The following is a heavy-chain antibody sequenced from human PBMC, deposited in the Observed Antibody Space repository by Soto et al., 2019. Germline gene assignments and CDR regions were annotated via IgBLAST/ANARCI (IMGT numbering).Heavy chain of an antibody. CDR2: ISPSSGYT. J-gene: IGHJ4*02. Sequence: QVQLVPSGPEMKMPGASVKVSCKGFGYNFMQYGINWVRQAPGQGLEWVEWISPSSGYTHSAQKFYGRLTLTTDTAAATAYMELSVLRSADTAVYYCAREATVLIPAAQPSRFDSWGQGTLVTVSS. V-gene: IGHV1-18*01. CDR3: AREATVLIPAAQPSRFDS. D-gene: IGHD2-8*01. CDR1: GYNFMQYG.